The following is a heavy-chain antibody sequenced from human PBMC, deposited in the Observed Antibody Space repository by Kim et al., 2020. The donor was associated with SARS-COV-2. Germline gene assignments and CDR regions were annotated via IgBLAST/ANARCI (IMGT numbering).Heavy chain of an antibody. V-gene: IGHV6-1*01. CDR3: ARARDIAPRTFDY. J-gene: IGHJ4*02. Sequence: TVSVKSRIPINPDTSKNQFSLQLNSVTPEDTAVYYCARARDIAPRTFDYWGQGTLVTVSS. D-gene: IGHD6-6*01.